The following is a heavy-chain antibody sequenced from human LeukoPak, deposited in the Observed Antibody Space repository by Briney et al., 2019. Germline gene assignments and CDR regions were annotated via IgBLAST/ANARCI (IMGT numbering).Heavy chain of an antibody. CDR2: ISPSGGST. J-gene: IGHJ4*02. D-gene: IGHD3-10*01. CDR3: AKERARGFGELSAFGY. V-gene: IGHV1-46*01. Sequence: GASVKVSCKAFGYTFTSNYMHWVRQAPGQGPEWMGVISPSGGSTTYAQKFQGRVTMTTDTSTSTAYMELRSLRYDDTAVYYCAKERARGFGELSAFGYWGQGTLVTVSS. CDR1: GYTFTSNY.